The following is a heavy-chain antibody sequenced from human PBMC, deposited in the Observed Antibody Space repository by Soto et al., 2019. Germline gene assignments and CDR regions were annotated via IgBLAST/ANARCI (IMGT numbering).Heavy chain of an antibody. CDR2: INHSGST. Sequence: PSETLSLTCTVSGGSISSYYWSWIRQPAGKGLEWIGEINHSGSTNYNPSLKSRVTISVDTSKNQFSLKLSSVTAADTAVYYCASWGIVVVVAAKAGDAFDIWGQGTMVTVSS. V-gene: IGHV4-34*01. CDR1: GGSISSYY. J-gene: IGHJ3*02. D-gene: IGHD2-15*01. CDR3: ASWGIVVVVAAKAGDAFDI.